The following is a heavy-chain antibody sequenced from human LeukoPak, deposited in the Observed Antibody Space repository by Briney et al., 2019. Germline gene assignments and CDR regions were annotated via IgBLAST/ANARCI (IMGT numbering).Heavy chain of an antibody. J-gene: IGHJ4*02. D-gene: IGHD2-15*01. CDR1: GFTFSSYE. CDR3: AGTGLRATSTDY. V-gene: IGHV3-48*03. CDR2: ISSSGSTI. Sequence: PGGSLRLSCAASGFTFSSYEMNWVRQAPGKGLGWVSYISSSGSTIYYAASVKGRFTISRDNAKNSLYLQMNSLRADDTAVYYCAGTGLRATSTDYWGQGTLVTVSS.